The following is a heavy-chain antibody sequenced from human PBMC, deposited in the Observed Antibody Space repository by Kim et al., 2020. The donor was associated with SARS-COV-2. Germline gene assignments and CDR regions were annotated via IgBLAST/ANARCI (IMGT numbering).Heavy chain of an antibody. CDR2: IYYSGST. J-gene: IGHJ4*02. D-gene: IGHD6-13*01. CDR3: ARVILKGMRIAPTPYFDY. CDR1: GGSISSGGYY. Sequence: SETLSLTCTVSGGSISSGGYYWSWIRQHPGKGLEWIGYIYYSGSTYYNPSLKSRVTISVDTSKNQFSLKLSSVTAAHTAVYYCARVILKGMRIAPTPYFDYWGQGTLVTVSS. V-gene: IGHV4-31*03.